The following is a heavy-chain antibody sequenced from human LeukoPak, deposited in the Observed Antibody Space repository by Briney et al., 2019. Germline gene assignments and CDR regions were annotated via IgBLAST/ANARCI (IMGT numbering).Heavy chain of an antibody. J-gene: IGHJ4*02. CDR2: ISSSGTYI. Sequence: PGGSLRLSCAASGSTFSTYAMTWVRQAPGKGLDWLSSISSSGTYIYYADSVKGRFTISRDNAKNSLYLQMNSLRVEDTAVYYWARDISGHDWLLFRWSQGTLVTVSS. D-gene: IGHD5-12*01. CDR1: GSTFSTYA. CDR3: ARDISGHDWLLFR. V-gene: IGHV3-21*01.